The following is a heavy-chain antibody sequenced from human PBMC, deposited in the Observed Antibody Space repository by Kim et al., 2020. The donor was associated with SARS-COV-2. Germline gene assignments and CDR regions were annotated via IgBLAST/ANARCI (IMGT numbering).Heavy chain of an antibody. J-gene: IGHJ4*02. CDR2: IYYSGST. Sequence: QTLSLTCTVSGGSVSSSGFYWSWIRLLPGKGLEWMGHIYYSGSTYYNPSLKSRLTISIDTSQNQFSLNLTSVTAADTAVYYCATGTLLHQLDDWGQGTQVTVST. V-gene: IGHV4-31*03. CDR3: ATGTLLHQLDD. CDR1: GGSVSSSGFY. D-gene: IGHD1-1*01.